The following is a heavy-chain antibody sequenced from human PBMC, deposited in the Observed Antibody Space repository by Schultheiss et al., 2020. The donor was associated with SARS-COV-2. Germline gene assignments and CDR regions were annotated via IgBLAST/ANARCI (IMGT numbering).Heavy chain of an antibody. D-gene: IGHD6-19*01. CDR2: ISSNGVST. Sequence: GGSLRLSCSASGFTFTSYAMHWVRQAPAKGLEYVSAISSNGVSTYYADSVKGRFTISRDNSKNTLYLQMNSLRAEDTAVYYCAKDAVAGMWNYWGQGTLVTVSS. J-gene: IGHJ4*02. CDR3: AKDAVAGMWNY. CDR1: GFTFTSYA. V-gene: IGHV3-64*04.